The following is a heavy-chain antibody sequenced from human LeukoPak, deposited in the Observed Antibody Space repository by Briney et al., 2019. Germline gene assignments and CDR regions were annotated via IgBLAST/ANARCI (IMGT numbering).Heavy chain of an antibody. CDR3: ARDSADYGDYDY. V-gene: IGHV4-59*01. J-gene: IGHJ4*02. Sequence: SETLSLTCSVSGGSISSYYCSWIRHPPGKGLEWIGYIYYSVSTNYNPSLKSRVTISVDTPENQLSLKLRSVTAADTAVYYCARDSADYGDYDYWGQGTLVTVSS. CDR2: IYYSVST. D-gene: IGHD4-17*01. CDR1: GGSISSYY.